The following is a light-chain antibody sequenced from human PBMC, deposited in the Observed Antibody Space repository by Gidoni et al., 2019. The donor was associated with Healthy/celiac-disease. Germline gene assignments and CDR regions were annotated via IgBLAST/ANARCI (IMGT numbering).Light chain of an antibody. V-gene: IGKV3-20*01. Sequence: EIVLTQSPGTLSLSRGERATLSCRASQSVSSSYLAWYQQKPGKAPRLLSYGDSSRATGIPDRFSGSGSGTDFTLTISRLEPEDFAVYYCQQYGSSFRTFGQGTKVEIK. CDR1: QSVSSSY. CDR2: GDS. CDR3: QQYGSSFRT. J-gene: IGKJ1*01.